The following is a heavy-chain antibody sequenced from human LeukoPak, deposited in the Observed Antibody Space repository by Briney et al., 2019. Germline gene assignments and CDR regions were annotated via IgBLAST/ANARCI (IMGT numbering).Heavy chain of an antibody. V-gene: IGHV3-30*02. CDR3: ASGGPTRGTFDY. CDR2: LRKDATYS. J-gene: IGHJ4*02. CDR1: GFPFSSYC. D-gene: IGHD1-26*01. Sequence: GGSLRLSCAASGFPFSSYCMYWVRQTPDKGLQWVAYLRKDATYSNYADSVRGRFTISRDNSKNTLDLQMSSLRVEDTAVYYCASGGPTRGTFDYWGQGTPVTVSS.